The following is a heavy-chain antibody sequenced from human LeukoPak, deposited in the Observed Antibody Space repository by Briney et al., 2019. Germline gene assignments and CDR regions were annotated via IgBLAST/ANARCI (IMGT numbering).Heavy chain of an antibody. CDR2: ISSSGGST. J-gene: IGHJ5*02. V-gene: IGHV3-23*01. Sequence: GGSLRLSCAASGFTFSNYAVTWVRQAPGRGLEWVSAISSSGGSTYYADSVKGRFTISRDNSKNTLYLQMSSLRAEDTAVYYCARDLRQLPGWFDPWGQGTLVTVSS. CDR1: GFTFSNYA. D-gene: IGHD6-6*01. CDR3: ARDLRQLPGWFDP.